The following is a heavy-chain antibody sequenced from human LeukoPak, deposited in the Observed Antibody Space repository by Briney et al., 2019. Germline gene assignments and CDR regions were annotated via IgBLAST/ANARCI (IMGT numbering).Heavy chain of an antibody. CDR3: ARHLPSAGYSNYYYGMDV. J-gene: IGHJ6*02. V-gene: IGHV4-59*08. CDR1: GGSISSYY. Sequence: PSETLSLTCTVSGGSISSYYWSWIRQPPGKGLEWIGYIYYSGSTNYNPSLKSRVTISVDTSKNQSSLKLSSVTAADTAVYYCARHLPSAGYSNYYYGMDVWGQGTTVTVSS. CDR2: IYYSGST. D-gene: IGHD6-13*01.